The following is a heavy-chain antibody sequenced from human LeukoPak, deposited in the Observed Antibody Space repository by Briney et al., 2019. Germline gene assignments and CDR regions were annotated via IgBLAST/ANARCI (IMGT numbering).Heavy chain of an antibody. V-gene: IGHV3-64D*06. CDR2: ISSNGDNT. Sequence: GGSLRLSCSVSGFTFGTYVMHWVRQAPGKGLGYVSAISSNGDNTYYADSVKGRFTISRDNSKNTLYLQMSSLRADDTAVYYCVRGTGYWGQGTLVTVSS. CDR1: GFTFGTYV. CDR3: VRGTGY. J-gene: IGHJ4*02.